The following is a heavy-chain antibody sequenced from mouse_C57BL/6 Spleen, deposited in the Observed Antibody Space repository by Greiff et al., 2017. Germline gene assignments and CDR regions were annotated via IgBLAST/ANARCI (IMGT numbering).Heavy chain of an antibody. CDR3: ASMITTRTYYYAIDY. CDR1: GFSLTSYG. CDR2: IWSGGST. Sequence: VQLQQSGPGLVQPSQSLSITCTVSGFSLTSYGVHWVRQSPGKGLEWLGVIWSGGSTDYNAAFISRLSISKDNSKSQVFFKMNSLQADDTAIYYCASMITTRTYYYAIDYWGQGTSVTVSS. V-gene: IGHV2-2*01. J-gene: IGHJ4*01. D-gene: IGHD2-4*01.